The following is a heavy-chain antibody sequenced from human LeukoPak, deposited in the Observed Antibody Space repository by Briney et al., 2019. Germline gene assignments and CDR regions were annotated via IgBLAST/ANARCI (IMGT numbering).Heavy chain of an antibody. CDR1: AFIFSSYL. V-gene: IGHV3-23*01. CDR2: IGCDSGNT. J-gene: IGHJ4*02. Sequence: GGSLRLSCAASAFIFSSYLMSWVPQAPGKGLECVSAIGCDSGNTFYADSVKGRFTISRGNSKDTLYLQMNSLRVEDTALYYCVRSLDYWGQGTLVTVSS. CDR3: VRSLDY.